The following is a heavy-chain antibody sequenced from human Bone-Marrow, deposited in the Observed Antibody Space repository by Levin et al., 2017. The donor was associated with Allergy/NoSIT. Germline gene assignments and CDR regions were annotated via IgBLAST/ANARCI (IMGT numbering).Heavy chain of an antibody. V-gene: IGHV4-34*01. D-gene: IGHD4-17*01. CDR2: INHSGST. CDR1: GGSFSGYY. J-gene: IGHJ2*01. CDR3: ARDDYGDYSPGGSRYFDL. Sequence: HSQTLSLTCAVYGGSFSGYYWSWIRQPPGKGLEWIGEINHSGSTNYNPSLKSRVTISVDTSKNQFSLKLSSVTAADTAVYYCARDDYGDYSPGGSRYFDLWGRGTLVTVSS.